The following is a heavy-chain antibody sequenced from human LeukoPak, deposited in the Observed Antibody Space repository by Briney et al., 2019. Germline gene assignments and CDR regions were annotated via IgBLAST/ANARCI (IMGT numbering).Heavy chain of an antibody. D-gene: IGHD2/OR15-2a*01. V-gene: IGHV4-59*01. CDR3: ARRDNIGWFDP. J-gene: IGHJ5*02. Sequence: SETLSLTCTVSGGSISSYYWSWIRQPPGKGPEWIGYIYYSGSTNYNPSLKSRVTISVDTSKNQFSLKLSSVTAADTAVYYCARRDNIGWFDPWGQGTLVTVSS. CDR2: IYYSGST. CDR1: GGSISSYY.